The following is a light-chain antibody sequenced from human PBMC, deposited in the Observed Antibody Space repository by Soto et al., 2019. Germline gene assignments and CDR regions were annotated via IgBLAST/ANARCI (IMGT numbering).Light chain of an antibody. CDR2: DTA. CDR3: QQRSSWPET. V-gene: IGKV3-11*01. J-gene: IGKJ2*01. CDR1: QSVSSH. Sequence: EIVLTQSPATLSLSPGERAALSCRASQSVSSHLAWYQQRPGQAPRLLIYDTASRATGIPVRFSGSGSETDFTLTISSLEPEDIAIYFCQQRSSWPETFGQGTKWEIK.